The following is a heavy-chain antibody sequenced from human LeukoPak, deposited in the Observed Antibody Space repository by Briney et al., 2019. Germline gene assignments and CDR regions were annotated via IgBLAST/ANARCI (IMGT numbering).Heavy chain of an antibody. CDR3: ARDTLITVAGTMNYYGMEV. Sequence: SETLSLTCAVYGWSFSGYYWSWIRQPPGKGLEWIGEINHRGSTNYNPSLKSRVTISVDTSKNQFFLKLSSMTAADTAVYYCARDTLITVAGTMNYYGMEVWGKGATVTVSS. D-gene: IGHD6-19*01. CDR1: GWSFSGYY. CDR2: INHRGST. J-gene: IGHJ6*04. V-gene: IGHV4-34*01.